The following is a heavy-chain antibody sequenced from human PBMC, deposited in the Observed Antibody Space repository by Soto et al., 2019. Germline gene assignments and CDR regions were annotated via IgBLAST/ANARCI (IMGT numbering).Heavy chain of an antibody. CDR1: GYNFSSYW. Sequence: ESLKISCKGYGYNFSSYWLAWVRQMPGKGLEWMGIIYPDDSDIRYSPSFQGQVTISADKSISTAYLQWSSLKASDTATYYCARIRNIAGIDYWGQGTLVTVSS. CDR3: ARIRNIAGIDY. CDR2: IYPDDSDI. V-gene: IGHV5-51*01. J-gene: IGHJ4*02. D-gene: IGHD6-13*01.